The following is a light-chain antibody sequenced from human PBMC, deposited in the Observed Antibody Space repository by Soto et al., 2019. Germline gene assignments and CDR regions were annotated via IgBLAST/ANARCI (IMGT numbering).Light chain of an antibody. J-gene: IGKJ1*01. CDR2: KAS. Sequence: IQMTQSPSTLSASVGDRVTITCRASQSISSWLAWYQQKPGKAPKLLVYKASTLESGVPSRFSGSGSGTEFTLTISSVQSEDFAVYYCQQYNDWPPWTFGQGAKVDIK. CDR1: QSISSW. V-gene: IGKV1-5*03. CDR3: QQYNDWPPWT.